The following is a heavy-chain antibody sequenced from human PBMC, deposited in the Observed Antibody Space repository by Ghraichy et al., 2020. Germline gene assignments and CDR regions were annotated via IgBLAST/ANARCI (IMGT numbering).Heavy chain of an antibody. J-gene: IGHJ5*02. D-gene: IGHD3/OR15-3a*01. CDR2: IFVGGTT. CDR1: GGSISSYY. V-gene: IGHV4-4*07. CDR3: VRDKKFTGTGSVVYWFDP. Sequence: SETLSLTCSVSGGSISSYYWSWIRQPAGKRLEWIGRIFVGGTTNYNPSLQSRVTMSVDTSTNQVSLRLTSVTAADTAVYYCVRDKKFTGTGSVVYWFDPWGQGTLVTVSS.